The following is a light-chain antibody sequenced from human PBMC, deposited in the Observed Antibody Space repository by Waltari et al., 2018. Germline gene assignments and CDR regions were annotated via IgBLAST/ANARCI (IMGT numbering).Light chain of an antibody. J-gene: IGKJ1*01. CDR3: QQFYSIPPT. Sequence: DIVLTQSPDSLAVSLGERATINCKSSQSLLYSTVNKNCLAWYQQKAGQPPKLLIYWASTRESGVPDRFSGSGSGTDFTLTINSLQAEDVAVYYCQQFYSIPPTFGQGTKVEIK. CDR2: WAS. CDR1: QSLLYSTVNKNC. V-gene: IGKV4-1*01.